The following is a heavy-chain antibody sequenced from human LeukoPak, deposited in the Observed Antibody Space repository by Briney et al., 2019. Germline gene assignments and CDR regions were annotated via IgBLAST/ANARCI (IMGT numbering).Heavy chain of an antibody. Sequence: SETLSLTCAVSGGSISSNNWWGWVRQPPGKGLEWIGEIYHSGSPNYNPSLKSRVTISVDKSRNHFSLNLSSVTAADTAVYYCARAFHIYDSSGYYPNYWGQGTLVTVSS. CDR2: IYHSGSP. V-gene: IGHV4-4*02. CDR1: GGSISSNNW. CDR3: ARAFHIYDSSGYYPNY. D-gene: IGHD3-22*01. J-gene: IGHJ4*02.